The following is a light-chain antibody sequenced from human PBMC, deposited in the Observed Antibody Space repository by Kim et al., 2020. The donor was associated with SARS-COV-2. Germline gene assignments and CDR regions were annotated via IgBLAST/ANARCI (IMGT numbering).Light chain of an antibody. V-gene: IGLV1-51*01. CDR1: ISNIGDNF. CDR3: GTCDRSLNAVV. Sequence: QSVLTQTPSVSAAPGQKVTISCSGSISNIGDNFVSWYQQLPGTAPKLVIYDNNKRPSGIPGRFSGSKSGMSATMVIAGLQTGDEADYYCGTCDRSLNAVVFGGGTQLTVL. CDR2: DNN. J-gene: IGLJ3*02.